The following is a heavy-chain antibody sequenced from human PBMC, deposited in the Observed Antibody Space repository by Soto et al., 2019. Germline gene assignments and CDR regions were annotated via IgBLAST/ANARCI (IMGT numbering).Heavy chain of an antibody. CDR2: IYTSGST. CDR1: GGSISSYY. CDR3: AREWDIVVVPAAIAAVGAFAI. V-gene: IGHV4-4*07. Sequence: QVQLQESGPGLVKPSETLSLTCTVSGGSISSYYWSWIRQPAGKGLKWIRRIYTSGSTNYNPSLKRRVTMSVDTSKNQFSLKLRSVTAADTAVYYCAREWDIVVVPAAIAAVGAFAIWGQGTMVTVSS. J-gene: IGHJ3*02. D-gene: IGHD2-2*01.